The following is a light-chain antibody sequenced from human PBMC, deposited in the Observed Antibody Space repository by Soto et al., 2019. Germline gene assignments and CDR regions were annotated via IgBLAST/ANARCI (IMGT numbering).Light chain of an antibody. CDR3: HQYGSSPQT. CDR2: GAS. Sequence: EIVMTQSPGTLSVSPGERATLSCRASENLNTNLAWYQQRPGQAPRLLIYGASTRATGVPARFTGSGSGTDFTLTISRLEPEDFAVYYCHQYGSSPQTFGQGTKVHIK. J-gene: IGKJ1*01. CDR1: ENLNTN. V-gene: IGKV3-20*01.